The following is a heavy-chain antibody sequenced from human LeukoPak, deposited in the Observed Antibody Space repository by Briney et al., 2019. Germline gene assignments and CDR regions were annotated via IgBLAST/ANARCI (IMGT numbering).Heavy chain of an antibody. D-gene: IGHD2-2*01. Sequence: GGSLRLSCAASGFTFSNYSVNWVCQAPGKGLEWVSSISSSSSYIYYADSVKGRFTISRDNAKNSLYLQMNSLRAEDTAVYYCARGMIHREVTCSSTSCYWEYYFDYWGQGTLVTVSS. J-gene: IGHJ4*02. V-gene: IGHV3-21*01. CDR1: GFTFSNYS. CDR2: ISSSSSYI. CDR3: ARGMIHREVTCSSTSCYWEYYFDY.